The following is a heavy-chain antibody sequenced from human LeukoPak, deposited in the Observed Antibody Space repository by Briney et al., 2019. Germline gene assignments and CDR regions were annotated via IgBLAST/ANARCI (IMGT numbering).Heavy chain of an antibody. CDR3: ARVLRVGAEVDY. CDR1: GFTFSSYG. J-gene: IGHJ4*02. V-gene: IGHV3-7*01. CDR2: IKQDGSDK. Sequence: GRSLRLSCAASGFTFSSYGMHWVRQAPGKGLEWVANIKQDGSDKYYVDSVKGRFTISRDNAKNSLYLQMNSLRAEDTAVYYCARVLRVGAEVDYWGQGTLVTVSS. D-gene: IGHD1-26*01.